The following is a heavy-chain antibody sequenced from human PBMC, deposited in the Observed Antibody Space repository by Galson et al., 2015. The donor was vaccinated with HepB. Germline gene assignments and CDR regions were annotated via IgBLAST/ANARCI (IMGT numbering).Heavy chain of an antibody. V-gene: IGHV3-9*01. CDR3: AKDIEGRGCWYNVDALDI. D-gene: IGHD1-14*01. CDR1: RFTFDDYA. J-gene: IGHJ3*02. Sequence: SLRLSCAGSRFTFDDYAMHWVRQAPGKGLEWVSGISWNSGSIDYADSVKGRFTISRDNAKNSLYLQMNSLRAEDTALYYCAKDIEGRGCWYNVDALDIWGQGRMVTV. CDR2: ISWNSGSI.